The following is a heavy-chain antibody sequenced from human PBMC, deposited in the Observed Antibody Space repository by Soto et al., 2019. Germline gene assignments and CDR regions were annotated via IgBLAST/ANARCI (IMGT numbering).Heavy chain of an antibody. CDR2: IYHSGST. CDR1: GYSISSGYY. D-gene: IGHD3-3*01. V-gene: IGHV4-38-2*02. CDR3: ARDQAYYDFWSGYYHNWFDP. Sequence: SETLSLTCAVSGYSISSGYYWGWIRQPPGKGLEWIGSIYHSGSTYYNPSLKSRVTISVDTSKNQFSLKLSSVTAADTAVYYCARDQAYYDFWSGYYHNWFDPWGQGTLVTVSS. J-gene: IGHJ5*02.